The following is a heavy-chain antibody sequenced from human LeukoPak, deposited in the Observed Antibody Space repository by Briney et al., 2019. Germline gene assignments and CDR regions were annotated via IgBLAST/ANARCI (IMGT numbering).Heavy chain of an antibody. CDR3: ARVLAGYFDY. Sequence: SQTLSLTCTVSGRSISSGGYYWSWIRQHPGKGLEWIGYIYYSGSTYYNPSLKSRVTISVDTSKNQFSLKLSSVTAADTAVYYCARVLAGYFDYWGQGTLVTVSS. D-gene: IGHD6-19*01. J-gene: IGHJ4*02. V-gene: IGHV4-31*03. CDR2: IYYSGST. CDR1: GRSISSGGYY.